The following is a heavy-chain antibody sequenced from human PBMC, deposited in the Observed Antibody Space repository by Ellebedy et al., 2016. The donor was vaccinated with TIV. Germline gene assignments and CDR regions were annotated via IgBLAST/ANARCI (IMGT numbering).Heavy chain of an antibody. CDR1: GYSFTSYW. J-gene: IGHJ4*02. CDR3: ASAGDYVGGFDY. D-gene: IGHD4-17*01. V-gene: IGHV5-10-1*01. Sequence: GESLKISCKGSGYSFTSYWISWVRQMPGKGLEWKGRIDPSDSYTNYSPSFQGHVTIAADKSISTAYLQWSSLKASDTAMYYCASAGDYVGGFDYWGQGTLVTVSS. CDR2: IDPSDSYT.